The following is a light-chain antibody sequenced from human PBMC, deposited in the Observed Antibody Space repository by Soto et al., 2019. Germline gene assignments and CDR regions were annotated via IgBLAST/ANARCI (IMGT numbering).Light chain of an antibody. CDR1: ESVGSF. Sequence: ETVLTLSLATLSLYNGERATLSCRASESVGSFLAWYRQKPGQAPRLLIFDASNRATGIPVRFSGSGSGTDFTLTISSLEPEDFAVYYCQQRSSWPPTFGQGTRLEIK. CDR2: DAS. V-gene: IGKV3-11*01. J-gene: IGKJ5*01. CDR3: QQRSSWPPT.